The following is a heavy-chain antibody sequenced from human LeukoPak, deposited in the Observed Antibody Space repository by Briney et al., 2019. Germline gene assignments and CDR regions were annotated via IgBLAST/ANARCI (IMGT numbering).Heavy chain of an antibody. CDR2: IYYSGST. Sequence: SETLSLTCTVSGGSVSSGSYYWSWIRQPPGKGLEWIGYIYYSGSTNYNPSLNSRVTISVATSKNKLSLKLSSVNTADTAVYYCARDHVYSGYDFFDYWGQGTLVTVSS. V-gene: IGHV4-61*01. CDR3: ARDHVYSGYDFFDY. D-gene: IGHD5-12*01. CDR1: GGSVSSGSYY. J-gene: IGHJ4*02.